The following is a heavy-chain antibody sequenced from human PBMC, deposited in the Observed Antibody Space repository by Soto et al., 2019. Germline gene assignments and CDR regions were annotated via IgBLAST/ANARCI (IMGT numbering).Heavy chain of an antibody. CDR3: ARMPFGAFDY. V-gene: IGHV4-31*03. CDR2: VYDSGHT. J-gene: IGHJ4*02. D-gene: IGHD3-3*01. CDR1: GGSFNTGGYY. Sequence: SSETLSLTCTVSGGSFNTGGYYWSSVRQRPEKGLEWIGYVYDSGHTYYNPSLKSRPAISLDTSKSQFSLKLSSVTAADTALYFCARMPFGAFDYWGQGILVTVSS.